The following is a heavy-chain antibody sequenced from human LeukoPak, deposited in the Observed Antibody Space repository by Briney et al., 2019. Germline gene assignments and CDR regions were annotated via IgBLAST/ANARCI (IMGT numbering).Heavy chain of an antibody. D-gene: IGHD4-17*01. V-gene: IGHV3-30*03. CDR3: ARDTEGDY. CDR2: ISYDGSNK. CDR1: GFTFSSYG. Sequence: GRSLRLSCAASGFTFSSYGMHWVRQAPGKGLEWVAVISYDGSNKYYADSVKGRFTISRDNAKNSLYLQMNSLRAEDTAVYYCARDTEGDYWGQGTLVTVSS. J-gene: IGHJ4*02.